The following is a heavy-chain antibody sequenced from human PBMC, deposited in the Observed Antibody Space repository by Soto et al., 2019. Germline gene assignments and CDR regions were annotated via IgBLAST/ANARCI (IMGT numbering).Heavy chain of an antibody. J-gene: IGHJ5*02. D-gene: IGHD3-3*01. CDR1: SFSMYS. Sequence: EVQVVESGGGLVKPGGSLRLSCNFSFSMYSMDWVRQAPGKGLEWVASISSGSAFIKYAVSVKGRFTISRDNAKNSVSLQMNSLSVEDTAMYYCTRDQGGNYDSWFDPWGRGTLVTVSS. V-gene: IGHV3-21*01. CDR3: TRDQGGNYDSWFDP. CDR2: ISSGSAFI.